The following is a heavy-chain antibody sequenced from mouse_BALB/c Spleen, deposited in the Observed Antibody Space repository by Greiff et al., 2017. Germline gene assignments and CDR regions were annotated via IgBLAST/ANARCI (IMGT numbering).Heavy chain of an antibody. CDR3: ARRDYGYPMDY. J-gene: IGHJ4*01. V-gene: IGHV3-6*02. Sequence: EVKLMESGPGLVKPSQSLSLTCSVTGYSITSGYYWNWIRQFPGNKLEWMGYISYDGSNNYNPSLKNRISITRDTSKNRFFLKLNSVTTEDTATYYCARRDYGYPMDYWGQGTSVTVSS. CDR2: ISYDGSN. CDR1: GYSITSGYY. D-gene: IGHD2-2*01.